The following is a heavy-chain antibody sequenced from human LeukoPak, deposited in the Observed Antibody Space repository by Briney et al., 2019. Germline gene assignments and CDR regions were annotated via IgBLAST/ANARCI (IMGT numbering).Heavy chain of an antibody. CDR1: GGSINSGGYS. V-gene: IGHV4-30-2*01. CDR3: AREYDYVWGSYRSPGLYYFDY. J-gene: IGHJ4*02. D-gene: IGHD3-16*02. CDR2: IYHSGST. Sequence: PSETLSLTCAVSGGSINSGGYSWSWIRQPPGKSLEWIGYIYHSGSTYYHPSLKSRVTISVDTSKNQFSLKLSSVTAADTAVYYCAREYDYVWGSYRSPGLYYFDYWGQGTLVTVSS.